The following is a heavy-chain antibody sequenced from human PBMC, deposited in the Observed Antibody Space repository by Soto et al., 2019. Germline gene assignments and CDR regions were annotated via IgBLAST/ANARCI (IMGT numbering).Heavy chain of an antibody. J-gene: IGHJ6*02. CDR3: ARDRIPSRLLWFGESKEDYYGMDV. CDR2: INPNSGGT. CDR1: GYTFTGYY. Sequence: ASVKVSCKASGYTFTGYYMHWVRQAPGQGLERMGWINPNSGGTNYAQKFQGWVTMTRDTSISTAYMELSRLRSDDTAVYYCARDRIPSRLLWFGESKEDYYGMDVWGQGTTVTVSS. V-gene: IGHV1-2*04. D-gene: IGHD3-10*01.